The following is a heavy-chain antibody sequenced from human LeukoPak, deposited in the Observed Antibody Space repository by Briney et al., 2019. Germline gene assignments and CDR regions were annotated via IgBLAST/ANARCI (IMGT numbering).Heavy chain of an antibody. CDR3: ARDPARLGWFDP. J-gene: IGHJ5*02. D-gene: IGHD2-21*01. Sequence: SETLSLTCTVSGGSISSYYWSWIRQPPGKGLEWIGYIYYSGSTNYNPSLKSRVTISVDTSKNQFSLKLRSVTAADTAVYYCARDPARLGWFDPWGQGTLVTVSS. CDR2: IYYSGST. CDR1: GGSISSYY. V-gene: IGHV4-59*01.